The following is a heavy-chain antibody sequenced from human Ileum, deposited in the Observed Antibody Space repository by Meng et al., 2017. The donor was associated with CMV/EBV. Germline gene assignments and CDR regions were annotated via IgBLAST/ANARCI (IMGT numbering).Heavy chain of an antibody. D-gene: IGHD5-24*01. CDR1: GFTLNKYW. J-gene: IGHJ4*02. V-gene: IGHV3-74*01. CDR3: AWRRDGYNA. CDR2: INSDGTDT. Sequence: LRRSCAASGFTLNKYWLHWVRQAPGKGLVWVSRINSDGTDTTYADSVKGRFTISRDNAKNTVYLQMNSLRAEDTAVYYCAWRRDGYNAWGQGTLVTVSS.